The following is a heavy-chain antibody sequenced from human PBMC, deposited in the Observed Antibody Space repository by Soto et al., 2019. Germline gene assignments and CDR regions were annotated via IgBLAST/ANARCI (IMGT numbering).Heavy chain of an antibody. Sequence: PVGSLRLSCAASGFTFSSYSMNCVRQAPGKGLEWVSYISSSSSTIYYADSVKGRSTISRDNAKNSLYLQMNSLRDEDTAVYYCARDQKGGGYYDSSGYYNDAFDIWGQGTMVTVSS. V-gene: IGHV3-48*02. J-gene: IGHJ3*02. D-gene: IGHD3-22*01. CDR1: GFTFSSYS. CDR2: ISSSSSTI. CDR3: ARDQKGGGYYDSSGYYNDAFDI.